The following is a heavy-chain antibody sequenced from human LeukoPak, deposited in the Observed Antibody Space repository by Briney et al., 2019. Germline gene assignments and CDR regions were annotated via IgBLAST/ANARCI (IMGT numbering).Heavy chain of an antibody. CDR2: IIPIFGTA. CDR3: ARDIHDILTGYYVSHWFDP. V-gene: IGHV1-69*13. CDR1: GGTFSSYA. Sequence: GASVTVSCTASGGTFSSYAISWVRQAPGQGLEWMGGIIPIFGTANYAQKFQGRVTITADESTSTAYMELSSLRSEDTAVYYCARDIHDILTGYYVSHWFDPWGQGTLVTVSS. D-gene: IGHD3-9*01. J-gene: IGHJ5*02.